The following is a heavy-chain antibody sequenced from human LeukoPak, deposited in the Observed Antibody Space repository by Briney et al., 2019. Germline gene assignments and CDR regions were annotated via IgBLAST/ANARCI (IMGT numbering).Heavy chain of an antibody. CDR2: IRSGGTNQ. D-gene: IGHD3-22*01. CDR1: GFRFNTYG. Sequence: GGSLRLSCSASGFRFNTYGMHWVRQAPGKGLEWVAFIRSGGTNQYYADSVKGRFTISRDNSKNTLYLQMNSLRAEDTAVYYCAKDKVGPYDSSGYYYLPYFDYWGQGTLATVSS. J-gene: IGHJ4*02. CDR3: AKDKVGPYDSSGYYYLPYFDY. V-gene: IGHV3-30*02.